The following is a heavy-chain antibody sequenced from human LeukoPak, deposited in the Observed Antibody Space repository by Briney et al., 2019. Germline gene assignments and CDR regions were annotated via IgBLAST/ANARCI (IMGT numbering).Heavy chain of an antibody. CDR2: INPNSGGT. Sequence: ASVKVSCKASGYTFTGYYMHWVRQAPGQGLEWMGWINPNSGGTNYAQKFQGRVTMTRDTSIGTAYMELSRLRSDDTAVYYCATWLAARGTYYFDYWGQGTLVTVSS. CDR1: GYTFTGYY. CDR3: ATWLAARGTYYFDY. J-gene: IGHJ4*02. V-gene: IGHV1-2*02. D-gene: IGHD6-6*01.